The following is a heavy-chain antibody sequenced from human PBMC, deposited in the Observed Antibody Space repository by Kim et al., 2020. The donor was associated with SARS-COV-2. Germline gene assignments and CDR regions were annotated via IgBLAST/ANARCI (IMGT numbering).Heavy chain of an antibody. CDR1: GFTFSSYG. CDR3: AKGLQRGSGSYAFDI. Sequence: GGSLRLSCAASGFTFSSYGMSWVRQAPGKGLECVSAISSSGSSTYYADSVKGRFTISRDNSKNTLYLQMNSLRAEDTAVYYCAKGLQRGSGSYAFDIWGQGIMVTVSS. J-gene: IGHJ3*02. CDR2: ISSSGSST. V-gene: IGHV3-23*01. D-gene: IGHD3-10*01.